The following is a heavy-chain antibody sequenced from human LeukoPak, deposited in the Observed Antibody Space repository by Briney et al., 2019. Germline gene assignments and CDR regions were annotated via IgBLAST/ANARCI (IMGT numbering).Heavy chain of an antibody. CDR1: GGSITTIPYN. CDR3: ARHPAGYPNWFDS. Sequence: SETLSLTCTVSGGSITTIPYNWGWIRQPPGKGLEWIGTISYVGTTYYEPSLKSRVTMSIDTSKNQFSLNLSSATAADTAVYYCARHPAGYPNWFDSWGQGTLVIVSS. CDR2: ISYVGTT. V-gene: IGHV4-39*01. D-gene: IGHD3-9*01. J-gene: IGHJ5*01.